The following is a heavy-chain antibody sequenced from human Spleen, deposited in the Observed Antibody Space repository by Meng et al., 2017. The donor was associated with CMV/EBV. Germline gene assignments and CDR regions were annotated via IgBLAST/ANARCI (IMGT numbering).Heavy chain of an antibody. CDR3: ASGSGY. CDR2: ISYDGSNK. J-gene: IGHJ4*02. V-gene: IGHV3-30*04. Sequence: GESLKISCAASGFTFSSYAMHWVRQAPGKGLEWVAVISYDGSNKYYADSVKGRFTISRDNSKNSLYLQMNSLRAEDTAVYYCASGSGYWGQGTLVTVSS. CDR1: GFTFSSYA. D-gene: IGHD5-12*01.